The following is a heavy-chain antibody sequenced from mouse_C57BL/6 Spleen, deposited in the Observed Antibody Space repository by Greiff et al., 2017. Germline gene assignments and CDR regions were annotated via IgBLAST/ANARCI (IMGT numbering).Heavy chain of an antibody. Sequence: VQLQQSGPELVKPGASVKISCKASGYAFSSSWMNWVKQRPGKGLEWIGRIYPGDGDTNYNGKFKGKATLTADKASSTAYMQLSSLTSEDSAVYFCAYDGSIDYWGQGTTLTVSS. D-gene: IGHD2-3*01. V-gene: IGHV1-82*01. CDR1: GYAFSSSW. CDR2: IYPGDGDT. J-gene: IGHJ2*01. CDR3: AYDGSIDY.